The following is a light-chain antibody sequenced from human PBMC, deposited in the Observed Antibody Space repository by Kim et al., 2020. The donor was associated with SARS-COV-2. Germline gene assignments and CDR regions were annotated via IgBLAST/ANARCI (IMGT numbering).Light chain of an antibody. CDR1: QSVPANY. CDR2: HAS. V-gene: IGKV3D-20*01. Sequence: SPGQRATLSCGASQSVPANYLAWYQQTPGLAPRLLIYHASIRATGIPAMFSGSGSGTDFTLTISSLEPEDFALYYCQQYGASPRTFGQGTKVDIK. J-gene: IGKJ1*01. CDR3: QQYGASPRT.